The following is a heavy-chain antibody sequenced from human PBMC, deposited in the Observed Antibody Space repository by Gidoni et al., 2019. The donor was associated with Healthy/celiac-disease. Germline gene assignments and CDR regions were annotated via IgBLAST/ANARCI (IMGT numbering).Heavy chain of an antibody. CDR2: LIPIFGTA. J-gene: IGHJ6*02. CDR3: AGAGYSSSWSGYYYYGMDV. CDR1: GGTFSSYA. D-gene: IGHD6-13*01. Sequence: QVQLVQSGAEVKKPGSSVKVSGKASGGTFSSYAISWVRQAPGQGLEWMGGLIPIFGTANYAQKFQGRVTITADESTSTAYMELSSLRSEDTAVYYCAGAGYSSSWSGYYYYGMDVWGQGTTVTVSS. V-gene: IGHV1-69*01.